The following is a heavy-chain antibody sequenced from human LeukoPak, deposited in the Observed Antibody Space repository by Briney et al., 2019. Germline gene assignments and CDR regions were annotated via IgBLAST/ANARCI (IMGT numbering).Heavy chain of an antibody. Sequence: SVKVSCKASGYTFTSYGISWVRQAPGQGLEWMGGIIPIFGTANYAQKFQGRVTITADESTSTAYMELSSLRSEDTAVYYCARGGYSYGYRYYFDYWGQGTLVTVSS. D-gene: IGHD5-18*01. J-gene: IGHJ4*02. CDR1: GYTFTSYG. V-gene: IGHV1-69*13. CDR2: IIPIFGTA. CDR3: ARGGYSYGYRYYFDY.